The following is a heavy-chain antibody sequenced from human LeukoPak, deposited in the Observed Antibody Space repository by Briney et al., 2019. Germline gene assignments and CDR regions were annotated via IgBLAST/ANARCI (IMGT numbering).Heavy chain of an antibody. Sequence: SETLSLTCTVSGDSVSSHYWGWIRQPPGKGLEWIAYVYHTGTSNYNPSLKSRVTISIDTSKNQFSLKLISVTAADTAVYYCARYSNHVDYFDSWGQGTLVTVSS. CDR1: GDSVSSHY. V-gene: IGHV4-59*02. CDR3: ARYSNHVDYFDS. D-gene: IGHD4-11*01. CDR2: VYHTGTS. J-gene: IGHJ4*02.